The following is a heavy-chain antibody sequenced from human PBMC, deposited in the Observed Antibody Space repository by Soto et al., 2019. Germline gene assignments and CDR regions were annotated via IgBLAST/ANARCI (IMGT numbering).Heavy chain of an antibody. CDR3: ARDGTGRYFDWLSPSPYFDY. CDR1: GYTFTSYG. Sequence: QVPLVQSGAEMKKPGASVKVSCKASGYTFTSYGISWVRQAPGQGLRWMGWISAYNGNTNYAQKLQGRVTMTTDTSTSTAYMELRSLRSDDTAVYYCARDGTGRYFDWLSPSPYFDYWCHGTLVTVSS. CDR2: ISAYNGNT. J-gene: IGHJ4*01. V-gene: IGHV1-18*01. D-gene: IGHD3-9*01.